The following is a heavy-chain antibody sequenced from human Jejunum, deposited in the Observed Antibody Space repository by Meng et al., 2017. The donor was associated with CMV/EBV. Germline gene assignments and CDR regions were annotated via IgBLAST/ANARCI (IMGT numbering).Heavy chain of an antibody. CDR1: GDSVSSSSAA. V-gene: IGHV6-1*01. CDR2: TYYRSQWYY. J-gene: IGHJ5*02. Sequence: QVHLQQSGPGLLQPSQTLSPPCVIPGDSVSSSSAAWNWIRQSPSRGREWLGRTYYRSQWYYDYAVSVKSRITINPDTSKNQFSLHLSSVTPEDTAVYYCAGGWQLGTWGQGTLVTVAS. CDR3: AGGWQLGT. D-gene: IGHD4-23*01.